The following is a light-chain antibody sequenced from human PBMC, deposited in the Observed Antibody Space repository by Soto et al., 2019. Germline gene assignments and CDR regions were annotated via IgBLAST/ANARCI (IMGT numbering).Light chain of an antibody. CDR1: KNDIGVYDF. J-gene: IGLJ1*01. CDR2: EVV. Sequence: QSVLTLPPSASGSPGQSVTISCTGTKNDIGVYDFVSWYQHHPGKAPRLIIYEVVQRPSGVPDRFSGSKSGNTASLTVSGLQAADEADYFCKSYAGSKTYVFGSGIEVTVL. V-gene: IGLV2-8*01. CDR3: KSYAGSKTYV.